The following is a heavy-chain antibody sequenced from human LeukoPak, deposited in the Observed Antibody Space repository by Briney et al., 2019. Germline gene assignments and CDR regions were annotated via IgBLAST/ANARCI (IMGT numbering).Heavy chain of an antibody. CDR3: ASLYSSSNSVFDY. D-gene: IGHD6-6*01. V-gene: IGHV4-61*05. J-gene: IGHJ4*02. CDR1: NASIISSSYY. CDR2: IYYSGST. Sequence: SETLSLTCSVSNASIISSSYYWSWIRQPPGKGLEWIGYIYYSGSTNYNPSLKSRVTISVDTSKNQFSLKLSSVTAADTAVYYCASLYSSSNSVFDYWGQGTLVTVSS.